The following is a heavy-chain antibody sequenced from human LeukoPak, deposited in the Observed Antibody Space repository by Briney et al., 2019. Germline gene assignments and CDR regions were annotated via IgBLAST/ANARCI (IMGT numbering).Heavy chain of an antibody. Sequence: GASVKVSCKASGYTFTSYGISWVRQAPGQGLEWMGGIIPIFGTANYAQKFQGRVTITADESTSTAYMELSSLRSEDTAVYYCAREFLGSFGYWGQGTLVTVSS. CDR3: AREFLGSFGY. CDR2: IIPIFGTA. J-gene: IGHJ4*02. D-gene: IGHD2/OR15-2a*01. V-gene: IGHV1-69*13. CDR1: GYTFTSYG.